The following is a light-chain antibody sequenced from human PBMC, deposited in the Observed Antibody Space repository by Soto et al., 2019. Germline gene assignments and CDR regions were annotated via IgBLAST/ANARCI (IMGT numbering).Light chain of an antibody. J-gene: IGKJ5*01. V-gene: IGKV1-12*01. Sequence: DIQMTQSPSSVSASVGDRVTITCRASQGFSSWLAWYQQKPGKAPKLLIYAASSLQSGVPSRFSGSGSGTDFTLTISSLQPEDFAVYYCHQYSNWPPITFGQGTRLEIK. CDR1: QGFSSW. CDR3: HQYSNWPPIT. CDR2: AAS.